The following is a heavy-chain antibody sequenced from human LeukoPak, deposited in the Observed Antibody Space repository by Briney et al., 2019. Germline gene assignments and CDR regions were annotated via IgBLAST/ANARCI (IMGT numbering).Heavy chain of an antibody. V-gene: IGHV1-2*02. CDR2: INPNSGGT. CDR1: GYTFTGYY. Sequence: ASVKVSCKASGYTFTGYYMHWVRQAPGQGLEWMGWINPNSGGTNYVQKFQGRVTMTRDTSISTAYMELSRLRSDDTAVYYCAISGYDAYGMDVWGQGTTVTVSS. D-gene: IGHD5-12*01. CDR3: AISGYDAYGMDV. J-gene: IGHJ6*02.